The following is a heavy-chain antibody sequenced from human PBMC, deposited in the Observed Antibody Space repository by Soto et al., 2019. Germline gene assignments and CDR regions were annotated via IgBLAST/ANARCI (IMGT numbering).Heavy chain of an antibody. V-gene: IGHV1-2*04. CDR3: ATSRDATSGGLDY. D-gene: IGHD2-15*01. CDR1: GYTFTGYY. J-gene: IGHJ4*02. Sequence: QVQLVQSGAEVKKPGASVKVSCKASGYTFTGYYMHWVRQAPGQGLEWMGWINPNSGGPNYAQKFQGWVTMTRDTSISTAYMELSRLSSDDTAVYYCATSRDATSGGLDYWGQGTLVTVSS. CDR2: INPNSGGP.